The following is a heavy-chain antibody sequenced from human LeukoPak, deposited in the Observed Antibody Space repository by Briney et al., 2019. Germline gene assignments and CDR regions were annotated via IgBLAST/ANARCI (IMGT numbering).Heavy chain of an antibody. CDR1: GFTFSSYG. Sequence: GGSLRLSCAASGFTFSSYGMSWVRRAPGKGLEWVSVIYSGGSTYYADSVKGRFTISRDNSKNTLYMQMNSLRAGDTAVYYCAKDRLGAILYFDYWGQGTLVTVSS. D-gene: IGHD1-26*01. J-gene: IGHJ4*02. V-gene: IGHV3-23*03. CDR3: AKDRLGAILYFDY. CDR2: IYSGGST.